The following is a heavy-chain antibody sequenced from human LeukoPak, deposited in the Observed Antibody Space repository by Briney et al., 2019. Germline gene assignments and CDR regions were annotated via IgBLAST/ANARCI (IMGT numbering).Heavy chain of an antibody. V-gene: IGHV4-4*02. CDR3: ASALIQQNAFDI. CDR1: GGSISSSDW. Sequence: PSETLSLTCAVSGGSISSSDWWSWVRQPPGKGLEWIGEIYHSGSTNYNPSLKSRVTISVDKSKNQFSLNLSSVTAADTAVYYCASALIQQNAFDIWGQGTMVTVSS. D-gene: IGHD5-18*01. CDR2: IYHSGST. J-gene: IGHJ3*02.